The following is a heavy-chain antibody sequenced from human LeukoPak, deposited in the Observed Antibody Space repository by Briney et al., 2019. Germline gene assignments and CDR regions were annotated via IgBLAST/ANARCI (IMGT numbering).Heavy chain of an antibody. CDR3: ARGRYLTTRGGAAAGFLDY. J-gene: IGHJ4*02. CDR1: GGSFSGYY. Sequence: PSETLSLTCAVYGGSFSGYYWSWIRQPPGKGLEWIGEINYSGSTNYVPSLKSRVSISVDTSKNQFSLRLSSVTAADTAVYYCARGRYLTTRGGAAAGFLDYWGQGSLVSVST. CDR2: INYSGST. V-gene: IGHV4-34*01. D-gene: IGHD6-13*01.